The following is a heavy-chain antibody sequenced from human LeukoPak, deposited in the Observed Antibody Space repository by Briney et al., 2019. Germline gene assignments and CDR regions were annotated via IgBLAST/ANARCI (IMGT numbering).Heavy chain of an antibody. D-gene: IGHD3-10*01. CDR2: ISSSSRYI. CDR3: ARGVGESLYGMDV. CDR1: GFTFSSYS. Sequence: GGSLRLSCAASGFTFSSYSMNWVRQAPGKGLEWVSSISSSSRYIYYADSVKGRFTISRDNAKNSLYLQMDSLQAEATAVYYCARGVGESLYGMDVWGQGTTVTVSS. V-gene: IGHV3-21*01. J-gene: IGHJ6*02.